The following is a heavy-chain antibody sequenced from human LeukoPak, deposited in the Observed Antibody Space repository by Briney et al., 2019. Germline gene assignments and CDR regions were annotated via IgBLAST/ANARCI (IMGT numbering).Heavy chain of an antibody. CDR3: GKCILTGYYKGYMDV. D-gene: IGHD3-9*01. V-gene: IGHV3-30*02. Sequence: PGGSLRLSCAASGFTFNNYAMHWVRQAPGKGLEWLAFKRFDGAVKFYADSVKGRFTISRDNSKNSLYLQMNSLRAEDTAVYYCGKCILTGYYKGYMDVWGKGTTVTISS. J-gene: IGHJ6*03. CDR1: GFTFNNYA. CDR2: KRFDGAVK.